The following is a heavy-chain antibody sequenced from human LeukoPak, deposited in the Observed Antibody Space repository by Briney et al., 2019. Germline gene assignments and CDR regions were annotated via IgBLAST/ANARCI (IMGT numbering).Heavy chain of an antibody. CDR2: INHSGST. Sequence: SETLSLTCAVYGGSFSGYYWSWIRQPPGKGLEWIGEINHSGSTNYNPSLKSRVTISVDPSKNQFSLELSSVTAADTAVYYCARARLDSIVVVPAAIRNNWFDPWGQGTLVTVSS. CDR1: GGSFSGYY. D-gene: IGHD2-2*02. J-gene: IGHJ5*02. V-gene: IGHV4-34*01. CDR3: ARARLDSIVVVPAAIRNNWFDP.